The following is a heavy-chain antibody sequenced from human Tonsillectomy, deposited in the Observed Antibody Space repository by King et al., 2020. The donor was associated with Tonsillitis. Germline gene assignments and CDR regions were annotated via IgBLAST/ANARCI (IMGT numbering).Heavy chain of an antibody. CDR1: GGSISSYY. V-gene: IGHV4-59*01. CDR3: ARGGGWKAGNWFDP. D-gene: IGHD3-16*01. CDR2: IYYSGRT. J-gene: IGHJ5*02. Sequence: QLQESGPGLVKPSETLSLTCTVSGGSISSYYGSWIRQPPGKGLEWIGYIYYSGRTNYNPSLKSRVTISVATSKNQFSLKLGSVTAADTAVYYCARGGGWKAGNWFDPWGQGTLVTVSS.